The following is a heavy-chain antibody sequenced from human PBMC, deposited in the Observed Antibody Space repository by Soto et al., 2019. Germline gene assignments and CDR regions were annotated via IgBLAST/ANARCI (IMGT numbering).Heavy chain of an antibody. D-gene: IGHD1-1*01. CDR2: IGTVGDT. CDR3: ARWGGNDKWYFDL. CDR1: GFTFSSYD. V-gene: IGHV3-13*01. J-gene: IGHJ2*01. Sequence: EVQLVESGGGLVQPGGSLRLFCAGSGFTFSSYDMHWVHQATGKGLEWVSGIGTVGDTYYPGSVKGRFTISRENAKNSLYLQMNSLRAGDTAVYYCARWGGNDKWYFDLWGRGTLVTVSS.